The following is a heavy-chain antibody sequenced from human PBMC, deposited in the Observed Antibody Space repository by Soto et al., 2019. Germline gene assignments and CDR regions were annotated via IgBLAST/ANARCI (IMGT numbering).Heavy chain of an antibody. J-gene: IGHJ4*02. CDR2: IKQDGSEK. D-gene: IGHD6-19*01. CDR1: GFTFSSYW. CDR3: ARDGERAVAFFDY. V-gene: IGHV3-7*01. Sequence: PGGSLRLSCAASGFTFSSYWMSWVRQAPGKGLEWVANIKQDGSEKYYVDSVKGRFTISRDNAKNSLYLQMNSLRAEDTAVHYCARDGERAVAFFDYWGQGTLVTVSS.